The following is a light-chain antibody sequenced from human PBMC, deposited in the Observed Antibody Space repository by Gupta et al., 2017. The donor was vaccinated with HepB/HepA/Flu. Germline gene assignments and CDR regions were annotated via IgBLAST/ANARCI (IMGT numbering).Light chain of an antibody. CDR3: QQYDNLPLT. Sequence: DIQMTQSPSSLSASVGDRVTITCQASQDISNYLNWYQQKPGKAPKLLIYDASNLETGVPSRFSGSGSGTDFTFTIISLQPEDIATYYCQQYDNLPLTFGGGTKVEI. CDR2: DAS. J-gene: IGKJ4*01. CDR1: QDISNY. V-gene: IGKV1-33*01.